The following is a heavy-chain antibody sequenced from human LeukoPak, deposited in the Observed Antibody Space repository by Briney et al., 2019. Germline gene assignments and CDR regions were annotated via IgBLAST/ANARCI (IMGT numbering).Heavy chain of an antibody. CDR3: GRGGNYYVY. V-gene: IGHV4-59*01. CDR2: IYYSGST. D-gene: IGHD1-1*01. J-gene: IGHJ4*02. Sequence: SETLSLTCTVSGGSISNYYWSWIRQPPGKGLEWIGYIYYSGSTNYNPSLKSRVTMSVSTSKNQFSLKLTSVTAADTAVYYCGRGGNYYVYWGQGTLVTVSS. CDR1: GGSISNYY.